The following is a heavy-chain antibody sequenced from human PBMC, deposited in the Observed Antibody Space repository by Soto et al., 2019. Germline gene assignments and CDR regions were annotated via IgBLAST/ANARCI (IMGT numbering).Heavy chain of an antibody. Sequence: QVQLVESGGSGVQPGGSLSLSCSVSGLTFSDYGVHWVGRAPGRGLEWVALIWNDGTPEYYIDSVKGRFTISRDNSKNMLYLQMNNLRAEDTAVYYCATDVHGETDDFWRGSLGNWGQGTLVTVSS. CDR3: ATDVHGETDDFWRGSLGN. CDR2: IWNDGTPE. D-gene: IGHD3-3*01. V-gene: IGHV3-33*03. J-gene: IGHJ4*02. CDR1: GLTFSDYG.